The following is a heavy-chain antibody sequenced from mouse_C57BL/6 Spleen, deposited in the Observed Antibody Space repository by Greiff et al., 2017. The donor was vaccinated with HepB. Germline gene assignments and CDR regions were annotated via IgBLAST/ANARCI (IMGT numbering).Heavy chain of an antibody. CDR1: GFTFSDYY. CDR3: ARERLTGPFDY. D-gene: IGHD4-1*01. CDR2: INYDGSST. Sequence: EVKLVESEGGLVQPGSSMKLSCTASGFTFSDYYMAWVRQVPEKGLEWVANINYDGSSTYYLDSLKSRFIISRDNAKNILYLQMSSLKSEDTATYYCARERLTGPFDYWGQGTTLTVSS. J-gene: IGHJ2*01. V-gene: IGHV5-16*01.